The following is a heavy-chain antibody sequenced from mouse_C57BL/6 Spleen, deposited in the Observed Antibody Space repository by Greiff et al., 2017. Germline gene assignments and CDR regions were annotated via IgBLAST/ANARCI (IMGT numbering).Heavy chain of an antibody. D-gene: IGHD4-1*01. CDR2: ISDGGSYT. J-gene: IGHJ3*01. CDR1: GFTFSSYA. CDR3: ARDGTGPFFAY. V-gene: IGHV5-4*01. Sequence: EVQLVESGGGLVKPGGSLKLSCAASGFTFSSYAMSWVRQTPEKRLEWVATISDGGSYTYYPDNVKGRFTISRDNAKNNLYLQMSHLKSEDTAMYYCARDGTGPFFAYWGQGTLVTVSA.